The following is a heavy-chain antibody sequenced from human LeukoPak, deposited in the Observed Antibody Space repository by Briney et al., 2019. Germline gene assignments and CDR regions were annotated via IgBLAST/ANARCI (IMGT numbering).Heavy chain of an antibody. CDR2: ISSSSSYI. CDR3: ARDGEGALALGY. D-gene: IGHD1-26*01. J-gene: IGHJ4*02. V-gene: IGHV3-21*01. Sequence: ETLSLTCAVYGGSFSGYYWSWVRQAPGKGLEWVSSISSSSSYIYCADSVKGRFTVSRDNAKNSLYLQMNSLRAEDAAVYYCARDGEGALALGYWGQGTLVTVSS. CDR1: GGSFSGYY.